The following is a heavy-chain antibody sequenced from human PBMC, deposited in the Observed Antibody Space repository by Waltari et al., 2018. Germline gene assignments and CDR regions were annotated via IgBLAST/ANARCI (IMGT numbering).Heavy chain of an antibody. Sequence: VQLVESGGDLVQPGGSLRLSCVASGFFFSGYGVKWVRQAPGNGLWWVAGFSGSSGAAYYADSLTGRFTLSRDNSRNTLDMRLGRLTPEATAVYYCAKDHFPYGGKASSPFDIWGHGTLVTVSS. J-gene: IGHJ3*02. CDR3: AKDHFPYGGKASSPFDI. D-gene: IGHD3-10*01. V-gene: IGHV3-23*04. CDR2: FSGSSGAA. CDR1: GFFFSGYG.